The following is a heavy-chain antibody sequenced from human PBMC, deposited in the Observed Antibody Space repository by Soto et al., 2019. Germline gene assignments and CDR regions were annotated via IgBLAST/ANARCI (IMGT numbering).Heavy chain of an antibody. CDR2: IIPILGIA. CDR3: ARAGDIVVVPASLDYYYMDV. J-gene: IGHJ6*03. CDR1: GGTFSSYT. Sequence: QVQLVQSGAEVKKPGSSVKVSCTASGGTFSSYTISWVRQAPGQGLEWMGRIIPILGIANYAQKFQGRVTITADKSTSTAYMELSSLRSEDTAVYYCARAGDIVVVPASLDYYYMDVWGKGTTVTVSS. D-gene: IGHD2-2*01. V-gene: IGHV1-69*02.